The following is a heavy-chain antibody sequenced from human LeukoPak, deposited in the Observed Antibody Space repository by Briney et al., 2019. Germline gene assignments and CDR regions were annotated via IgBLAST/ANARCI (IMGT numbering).Heavy chain of an antibody. V-gene: IGHV4-61*02. D-gene: IGHD2-15*01. CDR3: AREVVAATAGQHYYYYMDV. CDR2: IYTSGST. J-gene: IGHJ6*03. CDR1: GGSISSGSYY. Sequence: SETLSLTCTVSGGSISSGSYYWSWIRQPAGKGLEWIGRIYTSGSTNYNPSLKSRVTISVDTSKNQFSLKLSSVTAADTAVYYCAREVVAATAGQHYYYYMDVWGKGTTVTVSS.